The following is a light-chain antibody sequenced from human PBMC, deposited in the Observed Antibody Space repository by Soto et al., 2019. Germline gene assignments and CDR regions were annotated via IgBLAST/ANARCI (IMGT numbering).Light chain of an antibody. CDR2: DAS. V-gene: IGKV1-33*01. Sequence: DIRMTQSPSSLSASVGDRVTITCQASQEISNYLNWYQQKPGKAPKLLIYDASKLETGVPSRFSGSGSGTDFVFTISSLQPEDIATYSCQQYDNFPFTFGQGTKLEIK. CDR3: QQYDNFPFT. CDR1: QEISNY. J-gene: IGKJ2*01.